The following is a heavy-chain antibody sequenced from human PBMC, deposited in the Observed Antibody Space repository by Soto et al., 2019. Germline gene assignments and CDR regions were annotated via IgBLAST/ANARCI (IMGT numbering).Heavy chain of an antibody. Sequence: GGSLRLSCAASGFTVSTSYMGWVRQAPGKGLEWVSGINWNGGSTGYTDSVKGRFTISRDNAKKSLYLQMNSLRVEDTALYYCATLARYYYDSSGYQYYFDYWGQGTPVTVSS. D-gene: IGHD3-22*01. CDR1: GFTVSTSY. V-gene: IGHV3-20*04. CDR2: INWNGGST. J-gene: IGHJ4*02. CDR3: ATLARYYYDSSGYQYYFDY.